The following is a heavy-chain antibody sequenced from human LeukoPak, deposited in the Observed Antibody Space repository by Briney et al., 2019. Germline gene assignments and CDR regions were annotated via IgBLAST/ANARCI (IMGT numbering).Heavy chain of an antibody. CDR2: VLYDGSNK. V-gene: IGHV3-30*04. J-gene: IGHJ4*02. CDR3: VRDNYGGILDF. Sequence: GGSLRLSCAASGFTFTRYTMHWVRQAPGKGLEWVAFVLYDGSNKYYADSVKGRFTLSRANSKNTLSLQMNTLRADDTAVYYCVRDNYGGILDFWGQGTLVTVSS. CDR1: GFTFTRYT. D-gene: IGHD2-21*01.